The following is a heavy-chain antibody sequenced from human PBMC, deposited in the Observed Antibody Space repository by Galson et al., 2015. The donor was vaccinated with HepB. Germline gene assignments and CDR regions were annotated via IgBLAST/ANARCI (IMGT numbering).Heavy chain of an antibody. CDR3: ARVGDCSCTISDSFDN. V-gene: IGHV3-74*01. CDR2: INSDGSST. D-gene: IGHD2-2*01. Sequence: SLRLSCAASGFTFSSYWMHWVRQAPGKGLVWVSHINSDGSSTYYADSVKGRFTISRDNAKNTLYLQMNSLRAEDTAVYYCARVGDCSCTISDSFDNWGQGTLVSVSS. J-gene: IGHJ4*02. CDR1: GFTFSSYW.